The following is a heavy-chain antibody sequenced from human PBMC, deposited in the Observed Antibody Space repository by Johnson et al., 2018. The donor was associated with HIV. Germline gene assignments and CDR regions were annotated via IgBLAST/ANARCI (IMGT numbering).Heavy chain of an antibody. CDR2: ISYDGGSK. D-gene: IGHD3-22*01. V-gene: IGHV3-30-3*01. Sequence: QVQLVESGGGVVQPGRSLRLSCAASGFTFSSYPMHWVRQAPGKGLEWVAVISYDGGSKYYADSVKGRFTISRDNSKNTLYLQMNSLRAEDTAVYYCAKAHYYYDSSGSAIDAFDIWGQGTMVTVSS. J-gene: IGHJ3*02. CDR1: GFTFSSYP. CDR3: AKAHYYYDSSGSAIDAFDI.